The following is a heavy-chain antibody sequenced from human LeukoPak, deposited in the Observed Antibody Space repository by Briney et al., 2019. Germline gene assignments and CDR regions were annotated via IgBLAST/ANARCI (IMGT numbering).Heavy chain of an antibody. CDR3: AKEGAVAVTVYYFDY. Sequence: GGSLRLSCTASGFTFGDYAMSWFRQAPGKGLEWVSAISGSGGSTYHADSVKGRFTISRDNSKNTLYLQMNSLRAEDTAVYYCAKEGAVAVTVYYFDYWGQGTLVTVSS. CDR2: ISGSGGST. D-gene: IGHD6-19*01. J-gene: IGHJ4*02. CDR1: GFTFGDYA. V-gene: IGHV3-23*01.